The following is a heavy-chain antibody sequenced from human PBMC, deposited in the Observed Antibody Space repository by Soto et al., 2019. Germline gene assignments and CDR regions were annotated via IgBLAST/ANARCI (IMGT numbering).Heavy chain of an antibody. D-gene: IGHD3-10*01. J-gene: IGHJ4*02. Sequence: SETLSLTCAVYGGSFSGYYWSWIRQPPGKGLEWIGEINHSGSTNYNPSLKSRVTISVDTSKNQFSLKLSSVTAADTAVYYCARVLFYYYGSGSYYRRPFDYWGQGTLVTVSS. CDR1: GGSFSGYY. CDR3: ARVLFYYYGSGSYYRRPFDY. V-gene: IGHV4-34*01. CDR2: INHSGST.